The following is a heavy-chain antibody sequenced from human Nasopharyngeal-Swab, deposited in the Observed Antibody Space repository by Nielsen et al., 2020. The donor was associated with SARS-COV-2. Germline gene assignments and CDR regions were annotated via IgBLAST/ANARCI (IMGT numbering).Heavy chain of an antibody. V-gene: IGHV5-51*01. Sequence: KVSCKGSGYSFSSYWIGWVRQMPGKGLEWMGIMYPRDSDTRYSPSFQGQVTISADKSISTAYLQWSSLKASDTAMYYCARRVLVPPASYFDYWGQGTLVTVSS. J-gene: IGHJ4*02. D-gene: IGHD3-10*01. CDR2: MYPRDSDT. CDR1: GYSFSSYW. CDR3: ARRVLVPPASYFDY.